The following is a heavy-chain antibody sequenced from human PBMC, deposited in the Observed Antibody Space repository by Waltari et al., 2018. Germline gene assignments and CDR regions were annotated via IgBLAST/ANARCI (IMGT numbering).Heavy chain of an antibody. V-gene: IGHV1-24*01. CDR2: FDPEDGET. D-gene: IGHD2-2*01. CDR1: GYTLTELS. J-gene: IGHJ4*02. CDR3: ATLNYCSSTSCAFPPDY. Sequence: QVQLVQSGAEVKKPGASVKVSCKVSGYTLTELSMHWVRQAPGKGLEWMGGFDPEDGETIYAQKFQGRVTMTEDTSTDTAYMELSGLRSEDTAVYYCATLNYCSSTSCAFPPDYWGQGTLVTVSS.